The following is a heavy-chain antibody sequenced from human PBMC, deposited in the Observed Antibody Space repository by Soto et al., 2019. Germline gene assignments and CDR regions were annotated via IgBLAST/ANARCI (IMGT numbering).Heavy chain of an antibody. J-gene: IGHJ3*02. Sequence: QVQLVQSGAEVKKPGASVKVSCKASGYTFTGYYMHWVRQAPGQGLEWMGWINPNSGGTNYAQKFQGRVTMTRDTSISTADRELSRLRSDDTAVYYCARVDDSSGYHAGDAFDIWGQGTMVTVSS. CDR2: INPNSGGT. V-gene: IGHV1-2*02. CDR3: ARVDDSSGYHAGDAFDI. CDR1: GYTFTGYY. D-gene: IGHD3-22*01.